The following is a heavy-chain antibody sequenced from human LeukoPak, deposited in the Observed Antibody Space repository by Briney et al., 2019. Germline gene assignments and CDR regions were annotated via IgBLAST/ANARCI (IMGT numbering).Heavy chain of an antibody. D-gene: IGHD4-17*01. CDR1: GYTFTSYA. CDR2: INAGNGNT. Sequence: ASVKVSCKASGYTFTSYAMHWVRQAPGQRLEWMGWINAGNGNTKYSQKFQGRVTITRDTSASTAYMELSSLRSEDTAVYYCAPDLWDDYGDHRPMTWGQGTLVTVSS. CDR3: APDLWDDYGDHRPMT. V-gene: IGHV1-3*01. J-gene: IGHJ5*02.